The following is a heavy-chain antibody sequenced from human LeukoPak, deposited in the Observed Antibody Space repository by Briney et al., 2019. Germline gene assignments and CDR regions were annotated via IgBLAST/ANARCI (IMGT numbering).Heavy chain of an antibody. V-gene: IGHV3-23*01. J-gene: IGHJ6*02. Sequence: GGSLRLSCAASGFTFSSYAMSWVRQAPGKGLEWVSAISGSGGSTYYADSVKGRFTISRDNSKNTLYLQMNSLRAEDTAVYYCAKTGDSNTSYYGMDVWGQGTTVTVSS. D-gene: IGHD1-26*01. CDR2: ISGSGGST. CDR1: GFTFSSYA. CDR3: AKTGDSNTSYYGMDV.